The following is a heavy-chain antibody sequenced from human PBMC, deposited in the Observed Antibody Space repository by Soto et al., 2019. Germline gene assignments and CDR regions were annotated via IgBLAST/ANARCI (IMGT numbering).Heavy chain of an antibody. CDR3: ARDSGPGSIFGVETYFDY. J-gene: IGHJ4*02. V-gene: IGHV4-59*01. CDR2: IYYSGST. Sequence: PSETLSLTCTVSGGSISSYYWSWIRQPPGKGLEWIGYIYYSGSTNYNPSLKSRVTISVDTSKNQFSLKLSSVTAADTAVYYCARDSGPGSIFGVETYFDYWGQGNLVTVSS. CDR1: GGSISSYY. D-gene: IGHD3-3*01.